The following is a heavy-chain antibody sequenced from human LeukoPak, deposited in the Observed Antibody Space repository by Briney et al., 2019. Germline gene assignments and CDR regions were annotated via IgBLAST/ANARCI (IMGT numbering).Heavy chain of an antibody. D-gene: IGHD2-2*02. CDR3: AKSFRYCSSANCYTGHYYYIDV. Sequence: GGSLRLSCAASGFTVSSNYMSWVRQAPGKGLEWLSIIYSGGNTYYADSGKGRFTISRDNSKNTVFLQMNSLRAEDTAVYYCAKSFRYCSSANCYTGHYYYIDVWGKGTTVTVSS. CDR1: GFTVSSNY. V-gene: IGHV3-66*01. CDR2: IYSGGNT. J-gene: IGHJ6*03.